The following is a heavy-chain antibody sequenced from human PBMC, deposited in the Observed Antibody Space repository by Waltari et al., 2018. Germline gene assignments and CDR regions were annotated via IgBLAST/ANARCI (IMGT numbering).Heavy chain of an antibody. CDR1: GFALRSSGGG. CDR2: IYWSDDQ. D-gene: IGHD1-20*01. V-gene: IGHV2-5*01. Sequence: QSTLTASGPTLVMTTQTLTLTCTFSGFALRSSGGGVGWIRQPPGKALEWLTLIYWSDDQPYSPSQKTRLTITKDTSKNQVVLTMTNMDPVDTGTNYCAHLTADTYYGMDVWGQGTTVTVSS. CDR3: AHLTADTYYGMDV. J-gene: IGHJ6*02.